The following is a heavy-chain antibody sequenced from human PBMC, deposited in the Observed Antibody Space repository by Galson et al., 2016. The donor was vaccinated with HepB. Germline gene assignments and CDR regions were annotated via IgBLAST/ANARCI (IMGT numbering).Heavy chain of an antibody. CDR1: GFTFSSFG. CDR3: VISIRGISVGPFDY. D-gene: IGHD3-10*01. J-gene: IGHJ4*03. Sequence: SLRLSCAGTGFTFSSFGMSWVRQAPGKGLEWVSVISAMDDQIYYADSVRGRFTISRDNSRSSLFLEMNSLRAEDTAVYYCVISIRGISVGPFDYWGQGTFVAVSS. V-gene: IGHV3-23*01. CDR2: ISAMDDQI.